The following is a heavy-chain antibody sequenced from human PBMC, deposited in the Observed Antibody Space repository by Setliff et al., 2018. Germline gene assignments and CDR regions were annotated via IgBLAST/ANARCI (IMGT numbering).Heavy chain of an antibody. J-gene: IGHJ4*02. CDR1: GDSIRQTSYF. Sequence: SETLSLTCSVSGDSIRQTSYFWTWVRQPAGKGLEWIGHIYITGNPNVNPSLKSRVAMLLDNSGNQFSLNLQSVTAADTAVYYCTRLYYTSRALYFDIWGQGHPVTVPQ. CDR2: IYITGNP. V-gene: IGHV4-61*09. D-gene: IGHD3-3*01. CDR3: TRLYYTSRALYFDI.